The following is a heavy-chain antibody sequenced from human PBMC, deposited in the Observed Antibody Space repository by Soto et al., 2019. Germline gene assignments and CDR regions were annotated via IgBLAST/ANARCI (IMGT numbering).Heavy chain of an antibody. V-gene: IGHV1-18*01. Sequence: QVQLVQSGAEVKKPGASVKVSCKASGYTFTSYGISWVRQAPGQGLEWMGWISAYNGNTNYAQKLQGRVTMTTDTYTSTAYMELRSLRSDDTAVYYCARDRGSSWWSYYYYGMDVWGQGTTVTVSS. CDR1: GYTFTSYG. CDR3: ARDRGSSWWSYYYYGMDV. D-gene: IGHD6-13*01. CDR2: ISAYNGNT. J-gene: IGHJ6*02.